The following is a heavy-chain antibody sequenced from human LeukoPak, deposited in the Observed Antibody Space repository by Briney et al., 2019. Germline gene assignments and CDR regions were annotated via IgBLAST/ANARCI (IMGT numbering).Heavy chain of an antibody. CDR3: ADSNYWYPVDY. D-gene: IGHD4-11*01. V-gene: IGHV3-23*01. CDR2: ITGSGDST. CDR1: GFTFSNYA. Sequence: GGSLRLSCAASGFTFSNYAMRWVRQAPGKGLEWVSSITGSGDSTYYEDSVKGRFTISRDNSQNTLYLQMNSLRAEDTAVYYCADSNYWYPVDYWGQGTLVTVSS. J-gene: IGHJ4*02.